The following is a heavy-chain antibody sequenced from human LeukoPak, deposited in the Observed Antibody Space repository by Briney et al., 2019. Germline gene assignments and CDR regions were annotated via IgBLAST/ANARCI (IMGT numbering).Heavy chain of an antibody. CDR2: IYWDDDK. J-gene: IGHJ4*02. CDR1: GFSLSTSGEG. CDR3: ARDHLNSLFDY. V-gene: IGHV2-5*02. D-gene: IGHD1-7*01. Sequence: SGPTLVKPTQTLTLACTFSGFSLSTSGEGVGWIRQPPGKALEWLALIYWDDDKRYSPSLKSRLTITTDTSKNQVVLTMTNMDPVDTATYYCARDHLNSLFDYWGQGTLVTVSS.